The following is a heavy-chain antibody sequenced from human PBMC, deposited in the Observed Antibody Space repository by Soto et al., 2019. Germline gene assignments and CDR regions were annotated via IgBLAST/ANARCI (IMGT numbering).Heavy chain of an antibody. Sequence: QVQLQESGPGLVKPSETLSLTCTVSGGSISSYYWSWIRQPPGKGLEWIGYIYFTGSTNYNPSLKSRVTISVDTSKNQFSLKLSSVTAADTAVYYCARGSCSSASCYAGDYWGQGTLVIVSP. CDR3: ARGSCSSASCYAGDY. D-gene: IGHD2-2*01. CDR1: GGSISSYY. V-gene: IGHV4-59*01. J-gene: IGHJ4*02. CDR2: IYFTGST.